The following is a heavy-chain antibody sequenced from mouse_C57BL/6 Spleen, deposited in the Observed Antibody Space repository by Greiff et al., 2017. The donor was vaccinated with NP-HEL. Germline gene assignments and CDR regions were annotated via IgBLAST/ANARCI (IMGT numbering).Heavy chain of an antibody. CDR2: IYPGDGDT. Sequence: VQIQQSGPELVKPGASVKISCKASGYAFSSSWMNWVKQRPGKGLEWIGRIYPGDGDTNYNGKFKGKATLTADKSSSTAYMQLSSLTSEDSAVYFCARLDSYYYGSKDYWGQGTTLTVSS. V-gene: IGHV1-82*01. CDR3: ARLDSYYYGSKDY. D-gene: IGHD1-1*01. J-gene: IGHJ2*01. CDR1: GYAFSSSW.